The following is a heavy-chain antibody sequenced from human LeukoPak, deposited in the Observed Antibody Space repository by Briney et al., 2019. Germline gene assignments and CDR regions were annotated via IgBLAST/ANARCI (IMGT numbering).Heavy chain of an antibody. D-gene: IGHD3-10*01. V-gene: IGHV4-59*12. Sequence: SETLSLTCTVSGGSMSPYHWGWIRQPPGKGLEWTGYIYYSGSTNYNPSLNSRVTISVDTSKNQFSLKLSSVTAADTAVYYCARALWFGELSHFDYWGQGTLVTVSS. CDR1: GGSMSPYH. CDR2: IYYSGST. J-gene: IGHJ4*02. CDR3: ARALWFGELSHFDY.